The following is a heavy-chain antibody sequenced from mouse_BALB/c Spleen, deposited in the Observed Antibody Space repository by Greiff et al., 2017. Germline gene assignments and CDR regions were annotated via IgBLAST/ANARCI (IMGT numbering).Heavy chain of an antibody. J-gene: IGHJ4*01. CDR3: ARHTTMITTGAMDY. Sequence: EVKVVESGGGLVQPGGSLKLSCAASGFTFSSYTMSWVRQTPEKRLEWVAYISNGGGSTYYPYTVKGRFIISRDNAKNTLYLQMSSLKSENTAMYCCARHTTMITTGAMDYWGQGTSVTVSS. CDR2: ISNGGGST. D-gene: IGHD2-4*01. CDR1: GFTFSSYT. V-gene: IGHV5-12-2*01.